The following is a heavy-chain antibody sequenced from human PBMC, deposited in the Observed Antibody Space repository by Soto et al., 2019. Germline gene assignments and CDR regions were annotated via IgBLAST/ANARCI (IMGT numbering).Heavy chain of an antibody. Sequence: GASVKVSCKASGGTFSSYTISWVRHAPGQGLEWMGRIIPILGIENYAQKFQGRVTITADKSTSTAYMELSSLRSEDTAVYYCAREASATIEHFDYWGQGTLVTVSS. CDR1: GGTFSSYT. CDR3: AREASATIEHFDY. D-gene: IGHD5-12*01. CDR2: IIPILGIE. J-gene: IGHJ4*02. V-gene: IGHV1-69*04.